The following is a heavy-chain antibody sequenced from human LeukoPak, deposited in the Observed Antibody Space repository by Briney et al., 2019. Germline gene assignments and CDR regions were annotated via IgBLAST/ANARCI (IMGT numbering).Heavy chain of an antibody. CDR1: GFTVRGNY. D-gene: IGHD3-10*01. CDR3: AREGNTYFYSSGSYHAFDI. V-gene: IGHV3-53*01. J-gene: IGHJ3*02. Sequence: RGSLRLSCAASGFTVRGNYMSWVRQAPGEGLGVVSVIYSGSTTYYADFVKGRFTISRDNSKNTLYLQMNSLRAEDTAVYYCAREGNTYFYSSGSYHAFDIWGQGTMVTVSS. CDR2: IYSGSTT.